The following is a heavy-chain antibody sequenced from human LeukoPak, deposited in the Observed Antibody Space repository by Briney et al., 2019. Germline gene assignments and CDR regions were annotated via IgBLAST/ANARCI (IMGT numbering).Heavy chain of an antibody. CDR2: IYPGDSDP. Sequence: GESLQISCKGSGYTFTTYWIGWVRQLPGKGLEWMGIIYPGDSDPRYSPSFQGQVTISADKSISTAYLQWSSLKASDTAMYYCARHGVGSSWFGFDYWGQGTLVTVSS. D-gene: IGHD6-13*01. CDR3: ARHGVGSSWFGFDY. CDR1: GYTFTTYW. J-gene: IGHJ4*02. V-gene: IGHV5-51*01.